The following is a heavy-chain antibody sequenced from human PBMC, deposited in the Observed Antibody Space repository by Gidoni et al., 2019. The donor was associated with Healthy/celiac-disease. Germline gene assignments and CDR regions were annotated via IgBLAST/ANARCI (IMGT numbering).Heavy chain of an antibody. D-gene: IGHD3-10*01. J-gene: IGHJ3*02. CDR3: ARGRGMVRGVIITFVTFDI. CDR2: TYYRSKWYN. Sequence: QVQLQQSGPGLVKPSQTLSLTCAISGDSVSSNSAAWNWIRQSPSRGLEWLGRTYYRSKWYNDYAVSVKSRITINPDTSKIQFSLQLNSVTPEDTAVYYCARGRGMVRGVIITFVTFDIWGQGTMVTVSS. V-gene: IGHV6-1*01. CDR1: GDSVSSNSAA.